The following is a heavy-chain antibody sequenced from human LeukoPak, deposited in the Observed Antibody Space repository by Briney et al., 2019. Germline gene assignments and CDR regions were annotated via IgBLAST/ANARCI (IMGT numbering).Heavy chain of an antibody. CDR2: ISWDGGDT. D-gene: IGHD1-26*01. V-gene: IGHV3-43*01. CDR3: AKTGSGSYFEY. Sequence: GGSLRLSCAASGFTFDDYTMHWVRQAPGKGLEWVSLISWDGGDTYYADSVKGRFTISRDNSKNTLYLQMNSLRAEDTAVYYCAKTGSGSYFEYWGQGTLVTVSS. J-gene: IGHJ4*02. CDR1: GFTFDDYT.